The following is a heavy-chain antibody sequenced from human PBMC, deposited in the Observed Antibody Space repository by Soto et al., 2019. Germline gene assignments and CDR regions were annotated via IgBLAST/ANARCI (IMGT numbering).Heavy chain of an antibody. V-gene: IGHV4-38-2*01. CDR1: GYSISSSSY. CDR3: ARVHVMVVAGSTFDY. D-gene: IGHD6-19*01. CDR2: IYHGGTT. Sequence: PSETLSLTCPVSGYSISSSSYWAWIRQPPGKGPEWIASIYHGGTTFYNPSLKSRITISVDTSNNQFSLKLTSVTAADTAVYYCARVHVMVVAGSTFDYWGHGTLVTVSS. J-gene: IGHJ4*01.